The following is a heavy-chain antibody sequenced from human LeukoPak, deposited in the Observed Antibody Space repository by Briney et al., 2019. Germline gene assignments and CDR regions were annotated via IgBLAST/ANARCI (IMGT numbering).Heavy chain of an antibody. Sequence: GGSLRLSCAASGFTFSSYAISWVRQAPGQGLEWMGGIIPIFGTANYAQKFQGRVTITADESTSTAYMELSSLRSEDTAVYYCARVRGGLPYCGGDCSFGYFDYWGQGTLVTVSS. V-gene: IGHV1-69*01. J-gene: IGHJ4*02. D-gene: IGHD2-21*02. CDR3: ARVRGGLPYCGGDCSFGYFDY. CDR2: IIPIFGTA. CDR1: GFTFSSYA.